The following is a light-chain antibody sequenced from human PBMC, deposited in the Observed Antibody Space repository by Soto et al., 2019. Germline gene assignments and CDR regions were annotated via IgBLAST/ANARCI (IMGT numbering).Light chain of an antibody. CDR2: DVN. CDR1: SSDVGGSNF. V-gene: IGLV2-11*01. J-gene: IGLJ3*02. CDR3: CSYAGNSLWV. Sequence: QSVLTQPRSVSGSPGQSVTISCTGSSSDVGGSNFVSWYQQHPVKSPKLVIYDVNKRPSGVPDRFSGSKSGNTAYLTISGLQAEDEADYYCCSYAGNSLWVFGGGTKLTVL.